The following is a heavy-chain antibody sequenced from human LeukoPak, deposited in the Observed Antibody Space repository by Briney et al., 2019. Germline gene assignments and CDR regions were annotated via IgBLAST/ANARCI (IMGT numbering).Heavy chain of an antibody. CDR2: ISGSGGST. CDR3: TRFPEALSSGSYSY. D-gene: IGHD1-26*01. V-gene: IGHV3-23*01. J-gene: IGHJ4*02. CDR1: GFTFSSYA. Sequence: GGSLRLSCAASGFTFSSYAMSWVRQAPGKGLEWVSAISGSGGSTYYADSVKGRFTISRDNSKNTLYLQMNSLKTEDTAVYYCTRFPEALSSGSYSYWGQGTLVTVSS.